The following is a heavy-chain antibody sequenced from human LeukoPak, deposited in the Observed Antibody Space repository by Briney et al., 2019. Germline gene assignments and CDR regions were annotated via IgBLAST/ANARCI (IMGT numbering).Heavy chain of an antibody. V-gene: IGHV3-21*01. Sequence: GGSLRLSCAASEFTFSRYTMNWVRQAPGKGLEWVSSISGSSTFIYYSDSVRGRFTISRDNAENSLYLQMSSLRVEDTAVYYCAKGSTGSYGGWFDPWGQGTLVTVSS. J-gene: IGHJ5*02. D-gene: IGHD3-10*01. CDR3: AKGSTGSYGGWFDP. CDR2: ISGSSTFI. CDR1: EFTFSRYT.